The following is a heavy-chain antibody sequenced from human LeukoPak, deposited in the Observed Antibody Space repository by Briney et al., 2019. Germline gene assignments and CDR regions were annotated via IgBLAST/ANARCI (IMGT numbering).Heavy chain of an antibody. CDR3: VRDRGWSTFDY. V-gene: IGHV3-74*01. D-gene: IGHD6-19*01. J-gene: IGHJ4*02. CDR1: GFAFSSYW. Sequence: PGGSLRLSCAASGFAFSSYWMHWVRQAPEKGLVWVSRIKSDGSSTSYAGSVKGRFTISRDNAKNTLYLQMSSLRGEDTAVYYCVRDRGWSTFDYWGQGTLVTVSS. CDR2: IKSDGSST.